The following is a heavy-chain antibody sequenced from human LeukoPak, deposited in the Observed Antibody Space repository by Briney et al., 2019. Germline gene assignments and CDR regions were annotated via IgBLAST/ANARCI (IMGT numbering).Heavy chain of an antibody. J-gene: IGHJ4*02. D-gene: IGHD2-2*01. CDR3: ARANFLYCSSTSCLFDY. Sequence: GASVKVSCKASGSTFTDYYMHWVRQAPGQGFEWMGGINPNDGDTYYAQKFQGRVTMTRDTSISTAHMEVSRLRSDDTAVYYCARANFLYCSSTSCLFDYWGQGTLVTVSS. CDR2: INPNDGDT. CDR1: GSTFTDYY. V-gene: IGHV1-2*02.